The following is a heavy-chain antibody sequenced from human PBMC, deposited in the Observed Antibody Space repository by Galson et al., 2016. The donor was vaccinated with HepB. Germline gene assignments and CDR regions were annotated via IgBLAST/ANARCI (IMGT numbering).Heavy chain of an antibody. CDR3: ARGNVVLPAGVAYYYYGMDV. V-gene: IGHV1-69*13. J-gene: IGHJ6*02. D-gene: IGHD2-2*01. CDR2: IIPTFGTA. Sequence: SVKVSCKASGGTFSSYPISWVRQAPGQGLEWMGGIIPTFGTATYAQKFQGRVTITADESTSTTYMQLSSLRSDDTAVYYCARGNVVLPAGVAYYYYGMDVWGQGITVTVSS. CDR1: GGTFSSYP.